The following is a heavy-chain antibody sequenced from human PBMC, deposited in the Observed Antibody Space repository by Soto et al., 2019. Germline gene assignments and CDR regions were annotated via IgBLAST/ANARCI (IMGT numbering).Heavy chain of an antibody. V-gene: IGHV3-21*01. D-gene: IGHD3-3*01. J-gene: IGHJ4*02. Sequence: PGGSLRLSCAASGFTFSSYSMNWVRQAPGKGLEWVSSISSSSSYIYYADSVKGRFTISRDNAKNSLYLQMNSLRAEDTAVYYCARDLIFGLDPTFAYWGQGTLVTVSS. CDR2: ISSSSSYI. CDR1: GFTFSSYS. CDR3: ARDLIFGLDPTFAY.